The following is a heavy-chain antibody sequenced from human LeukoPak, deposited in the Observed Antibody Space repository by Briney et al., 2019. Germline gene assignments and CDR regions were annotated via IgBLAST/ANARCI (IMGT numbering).Heavy chain of an antibody. CDR3: TRSGYSNGYDY. CDR2: ITPDGNAA. V-gene: IGHV3-74*03. CDR1: GFTFSEHW. D-gene: IGHD2-15*01. Sequence: GGSLRLSCVASGFTFSEHWMHWVRQVPGKGLMAVSRITPDGNAAAYADSVKGRFTISRDNAKNTLYLEMNRLTAEVKALYHWTRSGYSNGYDYWGQGTLVTVSS. J-gene: IGHJ4*02.